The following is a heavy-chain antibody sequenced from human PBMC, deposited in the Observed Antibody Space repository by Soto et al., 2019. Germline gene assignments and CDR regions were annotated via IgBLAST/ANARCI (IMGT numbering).Heavy chain of an antibody. D-gene: IGHD6-13*01. J-gene: IGHJ6*03. Sequence: GGSLRLSCAASGFTFSDYYMSWIRQAPGKGLEWVSYISSSGSTIYYADSVKGRFTISRDNAKNSLYLQMNSLRAEDTAVYYCARVFRPGSSSWEKGYYYYMDVWGKGTTVTVSS. V-gene: IGHV3-11*01. CDR1: GFTFSDYY. CDR3: ARVFRPGSSSWEKGYYYYMDV. CDR2: ISSSGSTI.